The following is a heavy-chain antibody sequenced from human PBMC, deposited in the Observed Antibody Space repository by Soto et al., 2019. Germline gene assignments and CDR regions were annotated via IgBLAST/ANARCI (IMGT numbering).Heavy chain of an antibody. CDR3: AKEGPITNWYFDY. D-gene: IGHD1-1*01. CDR1: GFTFSSYG. V-gene: IGHV3-30*18. Sequence: QVQLVESGGGVVQPGRSPRLSCAASGFTFSSYGMHWVRQAPGKGLEWVTVISYDGNVAYYADSVKGRFTISRDNSKHTLYLQMHSLRTEDTAMYYCAKEGPITNWYFDYWGQGTLVTVSS. J-gene: IGHJ4*02. CDR2: ISYDGNVA.